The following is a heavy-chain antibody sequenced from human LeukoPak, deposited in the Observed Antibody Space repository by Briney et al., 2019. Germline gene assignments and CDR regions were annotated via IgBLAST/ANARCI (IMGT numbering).Heavy chain of an antibody. J-gene: IGHJ6*02. CDR3: ARARELLNYYYGMDV. V-gene: IGHV4-61*01. CDR2: IYYSGST. D-gene: IGHD1-26*01. CDR1: GGSVSRGSYY. Sequence: SETLSLTCTVSGGSVSRGSYYWSWIRQPPGKGLEWIGYIYYSGSTNYNPSLKSRVTISVDTSKNQFSLKLSSVTAADTAVYYCARARELLNYYYGMDVWGQGTTVTVSS.